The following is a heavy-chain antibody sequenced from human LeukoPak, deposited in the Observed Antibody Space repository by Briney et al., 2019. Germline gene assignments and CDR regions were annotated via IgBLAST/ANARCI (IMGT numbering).Heavy chain of an antibody. V-gene: IGHV3-66*02. J-gene: IGHJ4*02. CDR2: IYAGGST. D-gene: IGHD3-10*01. CDR1: GFTVSSNY. CDR3: ARGRWDYGSGSYPYYFDY. Sequence: GGSLRLSCAASGFTVSSNYMSWVRQAPGKGLEWVSVIYAGGSTYHADSGKGRFTISRDNSKNTVYLQMNSLRAGDTAVYYCARGRWDYGSGSYPYYFDYWGQGTLVTVSS.